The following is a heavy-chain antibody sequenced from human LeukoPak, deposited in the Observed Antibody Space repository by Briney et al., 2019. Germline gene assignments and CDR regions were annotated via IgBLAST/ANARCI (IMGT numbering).Heavy chain of an antibody. CDR3: AKETVAGTPNFDY. CDR2: ISYDGSNK. Sequence: GGSLRLSCAASGFTFSSYGMHWVRQAPGKGLEWVAVISYDGSNKYYADSVKGRFTISRDNSKNTLYLQMNSLRAEDTAVYYCAKETVAGTPNFDYWGQGTLVTVSS. J-gene: IGHJ4*02. D-gene: IGHD6-19*01. CDR1: GFTFSSYG. V-gene: IGHV3-30*18.